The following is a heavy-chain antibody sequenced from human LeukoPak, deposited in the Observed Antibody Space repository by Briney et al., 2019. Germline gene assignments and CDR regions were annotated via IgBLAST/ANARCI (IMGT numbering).Heavy chain of an antibody. V-gene: IGHV3-53*01. Sequence: GGSLRLSCAASGFTVSSNYMTWVRQAPGEGLEWLSVIYRDGSTYYADSVKGRFTILRDNSKNTLYLQMNSLRAEDTAVYYCARLPIVVITSGGYWGQGTLVTVSS. CDR3: ARLPIVVITSGGY. J-gene: IGHJ4*02. CDR1: GFTVSSNY. CDR2: IYRDGST. D-gene: IGHD3-22*01.